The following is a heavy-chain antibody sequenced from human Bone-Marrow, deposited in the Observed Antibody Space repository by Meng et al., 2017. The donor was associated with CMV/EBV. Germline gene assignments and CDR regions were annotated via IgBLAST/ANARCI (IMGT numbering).Heavy chain of an antibody. J-gene: IGHJ6*02. D-gene: IGHD3-16*01. Sequence: GGSLRLSCAASGFTFSSYAMHWVRQAAGKGLEWVAVISYDGSNKYYADSVKGRFNISRDNAKNSLYLQMNSLSAEDTAVDYCAREVGYAGGYYYYGMDVWGQGTTVTVSS. CDR3: AREVGYAGGYYYYGMDV. V-gene: IGHV3-30*04. CDR1: GFTFSSYA. CDR2: ISYDGSNK.